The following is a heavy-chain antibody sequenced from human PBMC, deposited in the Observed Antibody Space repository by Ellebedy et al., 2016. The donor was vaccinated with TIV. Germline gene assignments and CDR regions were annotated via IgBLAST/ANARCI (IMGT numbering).Heavy chain of an antibody. D-gene: IGHD2/OR15-2a*01. Sequence: AASVKVSCKTSGYTFGSFDIIWVRQATGQGLEWMGWMNPNSANTGFAEKFRYRVTLTGDTSTDTAYMELNGLRSEDTAVYYCARARRTLLWADNWGQGTLLTVSS. CDR3: ARARRTLLWADN. V-gene: IGHV1-8*01. CDR2: MNPNSANT. J-gene: IGHJ4*02. CDR1: GYTFGSFD.